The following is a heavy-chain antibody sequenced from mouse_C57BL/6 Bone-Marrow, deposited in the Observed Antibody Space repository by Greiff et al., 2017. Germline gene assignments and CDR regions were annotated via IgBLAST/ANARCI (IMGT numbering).Heavy chain of an antibody. CDR1: GYTFTDYY. Sequence: EVQLVESGPVLVKPGASVKMSCKASGYTFTDYYMNWVKQSHGKSLEWIGVINPYNGGTSYNQKFKGKATLTVDKSSSTAYMELNSLTSEDSAVYYCARDNYYAMDYWGQGTSVTVSS. CDR3: ARDNYYAMDY. V-gene: IGHV1-19*01. J-gene: IGHJ4*01. CDR2: INPYNGGT.